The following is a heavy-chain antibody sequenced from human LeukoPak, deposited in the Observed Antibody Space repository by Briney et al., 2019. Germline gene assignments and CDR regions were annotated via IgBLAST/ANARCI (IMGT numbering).Heavy chain of an antibody. CDR3: ARDPVPHSGNNAFDI. CDR1: GYSISSGYY. D-gene: IGHD1-26*01. V-gene: IGHV4-38-2*02. Sequence: SETLSLTCTASGYSISSGYYWGWIRQPPGKGLEWIGSIYHSGVTYYNPSLKSRVTISVDTSKNQFSLKLSSVTAADTAVYYCARDPVPHSGNNAFDIWGQGTMVTVSS. CDR2: IYHSGVT. J-gene: IGHJ3*02.